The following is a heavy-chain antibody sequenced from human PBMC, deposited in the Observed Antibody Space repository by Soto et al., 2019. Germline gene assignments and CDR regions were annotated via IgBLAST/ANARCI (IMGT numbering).Heavy chain of an antibody. CDR3: AREKITGLFDY. D-gene: IGHD2-8*02. V-gene: IGHV4-34*01. CDR2: INHSGST. Sequence: QVQLQQWGAGLLKPSETLSLTCAVYGGSFSGYSWTWIRQPPGTGLEWIGEINHSGSTNYNPSLKIRVAISVATSKNQFSLKLTSVTAADTAVYYCAREKITGLFDYWGQGTLVTVSS. CDR1: GGSFSGYS. J-gene: IGHJ4*02.